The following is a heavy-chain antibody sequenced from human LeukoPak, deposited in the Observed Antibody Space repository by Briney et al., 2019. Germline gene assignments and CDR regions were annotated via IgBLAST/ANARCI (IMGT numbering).Heavy chain of an antibody. D-gene: IGHD3-10*01. J-gene: IGHJ4*02. V-gene: IGHV4-34*01. CDR2: INHSGST. Sequence: SETLSLTCAVYGGSFSGYYWSWIRQPPGKGLEGIGEINHSGSTNYNPSLKSRVTISVDTSKNQFSLKLSSVTAADTAVYYCARGRIAMVRGVIGPFDYWGQGTLVTVSS. CDR3: ARGRIAMVRGVIGPFDY. CDR1: GGSFSGYY.